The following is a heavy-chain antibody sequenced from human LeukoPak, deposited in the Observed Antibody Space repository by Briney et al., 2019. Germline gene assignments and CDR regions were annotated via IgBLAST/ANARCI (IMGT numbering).Heavy chain of an antibody. CDR3: ARGTYYDSSGYYIDY. D-gene: IGHD3-22*01. J-gene: IGHJ4*02. V-gene: IGHV1-69*02. CDR2: IIPILCIA. Sequence: SVNVSCKASGGTFSIYTIIWVRQAPGQGLEWMVRIIPILCIANHAQKFQGRVTITADKSTSTAYMELSSLRSEDTAVYYCARGTYYDSSGYYIDYWGQGTLVTVSS. CDR1: GGTFSIYT.